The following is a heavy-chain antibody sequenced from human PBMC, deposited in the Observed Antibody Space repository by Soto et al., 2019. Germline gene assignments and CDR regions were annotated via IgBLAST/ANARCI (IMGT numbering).Heavy chain of an antibody. Sequence: GWSLRLSCASSVFTFISYAMSWVRQAPGKGLEWVSAISGSGGSTYYADSVKGRFTISRDNSKNTLYLQMNSLRAEDTAVYYCAKWSYGIDYWGQGTLVTVSS. CDR2: ISGSGGST. CDR1: VFTFISYA. V-gene: IGHV3-23*01. CDR3: AKWSYGIDY. D-gene: IGHD1-26*01. J-gene: IGHJ4*02.